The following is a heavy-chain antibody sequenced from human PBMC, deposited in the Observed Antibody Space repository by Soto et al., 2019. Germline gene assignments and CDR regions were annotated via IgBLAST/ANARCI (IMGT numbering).Heavy chain of an antibody. V-gene: IGHV4-39*01. CDR2: MFYSGNN. J-gene: IGHJ4*02. CDR1: GGSIRSSTFY. Sequence: SGTLSLTCTVSGGSIRSSTFYWGWIRQPPGKGLEWIGSMFYSGNNYYNPSLKSRVTLSINTSKNQFSLKLNSVTAADTAVYYCVSPEGYYDSSGYTLDYWGQGTLVTVSS. D-gene: IGHD3-22*01. CDR3: VSPEGYYDSSGYTLDY.